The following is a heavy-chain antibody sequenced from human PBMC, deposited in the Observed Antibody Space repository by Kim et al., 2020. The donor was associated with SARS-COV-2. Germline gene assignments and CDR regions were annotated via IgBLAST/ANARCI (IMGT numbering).Heavy chain of an antibody. V-gene: IGHV4-34*01. Sequence: SETLSLTCAVYGGSFSGYHWIWIRQPPGKGQEWIGEINHSGSIIHNPSLKSRVSISIDTSKNQFSLKLTSVTAADMAFYYCARGRAGVVPSPILGLGPHYDYFIMDVWGHGTSVTVSS. CDR3: ARGRAGVVPSPILGLGPHYDYFIMDV. D-gene: IGHD2-2*02. CDR1: GGSFSGYH. J-gene: IGHJ6*02. CDR2: INHSGSI.